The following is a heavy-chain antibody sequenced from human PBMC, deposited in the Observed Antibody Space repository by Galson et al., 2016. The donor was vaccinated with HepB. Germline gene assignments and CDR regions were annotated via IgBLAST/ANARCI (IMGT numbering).Heavy chain of an antibody. CDR1: GFTFDDFA. J-gene: IGHJ4*02. CDR2: ISWNSNSI. CDR3: AKAGYNSGWGRPNFDY. D-gene: IGHD6-19*01. Sequence: SLRLSCAVSGFTFDDFAMHWVRQVPGKGLEWVSGISWNSNSIRYLDSVKGRFTISRDNAKKSLYLQMNSLRAEDTAFYYCAKAGYNSGWGRPNFDYWGQGILVTVSS. V-gene: IGHV3-9*01.